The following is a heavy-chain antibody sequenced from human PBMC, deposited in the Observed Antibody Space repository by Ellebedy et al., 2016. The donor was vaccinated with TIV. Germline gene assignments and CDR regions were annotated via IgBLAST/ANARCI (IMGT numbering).Heavy chain of an antibody. D-gene: IGHD2-15*01. J-gene: IGHJ6*02. CDR3: ARRGFGYYYYGMDV. V-gene: IGHV1-3*01. Sequence: ASVKVSXXASGYTFTSYAMHWVRQAPGQRLEWMGWINAGNGNTKYSQKFQGRVTITRDTSASTAYMELSSLRSEDTVVYYCARRGFGYYYYGMDVWGQGTTVTVSS. CDR1: GYTFTSYA. CDR2: INAGNGNT.